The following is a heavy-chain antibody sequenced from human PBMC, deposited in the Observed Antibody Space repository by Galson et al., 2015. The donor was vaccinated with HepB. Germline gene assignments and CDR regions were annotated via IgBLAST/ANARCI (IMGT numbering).Heavy chain of an antibody. CDR1: GFTFSSYA. D-gene: IGHD3-3*01. CDR2: ISYDGSNK. V-gene: IGHV3-30-3*01. CDR3: ARALTESDFWSGIRYYYYMDV. Sequence: SLRLSCAASGFTFSSYAMHWVRQAPGKGLEWVAVISYDGSNKYYADSVKGRFTISRDNSKNTLYLQMNSLRAEDTAVYYCARALTESDFWSGIRYYYYMDVWGKGTTVTVSS. J-gene: IGHJ6*03.